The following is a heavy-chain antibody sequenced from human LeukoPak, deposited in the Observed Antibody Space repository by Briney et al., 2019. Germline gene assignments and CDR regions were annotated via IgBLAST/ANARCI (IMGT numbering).Heavy chain of an antibody. V-gene: IGHV1-3*01. J-gene: IGHJ4*02. CDR1: GYTFTSYD. CDR2: INAGNGNT. Sequence: ASVKVSCEASGYTFTSYDINWVRQATGQRLEWMGWINAGNGNTKYSQKFQGRVTITRDTSASTAYMELSSLRSEDTAVYYCARDLHYYYDSSGYFGYWGQGTLVTVSS. D-gene: IGHD3-22*01. CDR3: ARDLHYYYDSSGYFGY.